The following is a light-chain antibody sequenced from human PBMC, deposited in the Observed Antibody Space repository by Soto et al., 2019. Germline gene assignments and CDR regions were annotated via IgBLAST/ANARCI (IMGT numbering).Light chain of an antibody. CDR3: QKYNSAPLT. CDR1: QGIGVY. V-gene: IGKV1-27*01. CDR2: AAS. Sequence: DIQMTQSPSSLSASLGDRVTITCRASQGIGVYLAWFQQKPGNDPKLLIYAASTLQSGVPSRFSGSGSGTDFTLTVSSLQPADVATYYGQKYNSAPLTFGGGTRVEIK. J-gene: IGKJ4*01.